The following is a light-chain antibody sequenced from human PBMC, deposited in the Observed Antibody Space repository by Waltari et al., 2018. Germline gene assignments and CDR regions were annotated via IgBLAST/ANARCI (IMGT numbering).Light chain of an antibody. CDR3: AAWDDSLNGPV. CDR2: RNN. CDR1: SSNIGSNT. V-gene: IGLV1-44*01. Sequence: QSVLTQPPSASGTPGQRVTISCSGSSSNIGSNTVNWYQQLPGTAPKRLNYRNNQRPSGVPDRVAGSKSGTSASLAISGLQSEDEADYYCAAWDDSLNGPVFGGGTKLTVL. J-gene: IGLJ2*01.